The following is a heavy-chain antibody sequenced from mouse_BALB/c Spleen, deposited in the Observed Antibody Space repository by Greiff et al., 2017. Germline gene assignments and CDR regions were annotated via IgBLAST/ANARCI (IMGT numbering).Heavy chain of an antibody. D-gene: IGHD2-1*01. J-gene: IGHJ2*01. V-gene: IGHV2-5-1*01. CDR1: GFSLTSYG. CDR2: IWRGGST. Sequence: QVQLQQSGPSLVQPSQSLSITCTVSGFSLTSYGVHWVRQSPGKGLEWLGVIWRGGSTDYNAAFMSRLSITKDNSKSQVFFKMNSLQADDTAIYSCAKKGGGNYGFDYWGQGTTLTVSS. CDR3: AKKGGGNYGFDY.